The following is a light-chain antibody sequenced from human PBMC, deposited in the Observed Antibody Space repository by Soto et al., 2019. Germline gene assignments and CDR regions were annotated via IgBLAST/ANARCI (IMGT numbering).Light chain of an antibody. CDR1: QNIDNW. CDR2: DAS. Sequence: IHMTHSPSTLSASVLYRVNITFLASQNIDNWLAFYQQKPGKAPKLLIYDASYLESGVPLRFSGSGSGTEFTLSISSLQPDDFATYYCRQYSSYFPTFGQGTKVDIK. CDR3: RQYSSYFPT. J-gene: IGKJ1*01. V-gene: IGKV1-5*01.